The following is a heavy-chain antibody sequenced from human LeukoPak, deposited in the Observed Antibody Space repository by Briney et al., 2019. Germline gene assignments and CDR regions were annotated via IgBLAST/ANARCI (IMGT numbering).Heavy chain of an antibody. CDR2: IYYSGST. CDR1: GGSISSSSYY. Sequence: SETLSLTCTVSGGSISSSSYYWGWIRQPPGKGLEWIGSIYYSGSTYYNPSLKSRVTISVDTSKNQFSLKLSSVTAADTAVYYCARSPRGSIWSDLNWFDPWGQGTLVTVSS. J-gene: IGHJ5*02. D-gene: IGHD3-3*01. CDR3: ARSPRGSIWSDLNWFDP. V-gene: IGHV4-39*01.